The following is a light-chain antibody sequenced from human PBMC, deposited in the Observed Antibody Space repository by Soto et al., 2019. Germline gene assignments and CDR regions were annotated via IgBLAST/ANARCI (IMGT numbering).Light chain of an antibody. CDR3: QQYNNWPWT. Sequence: THSPVTLSLSPGERATLSCRASQSFRALLALYQHKPVQAPGLLIYDASTRATGFPARFSGSGSWTYFTLTISSLQSEDCAVYYCQQYNNWPWTFGQGTK. V-gene: IGKV3-15*01. J-gene: IGKJ1*01. CDR1: QSFRAL. CDR2: DAS.